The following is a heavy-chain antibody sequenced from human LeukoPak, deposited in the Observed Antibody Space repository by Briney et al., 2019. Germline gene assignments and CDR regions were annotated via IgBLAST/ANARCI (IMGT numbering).Heavy chain of an antibody. CDR2: INHSGST. V-gene: IGHV4-34*01. D-gene: IGHD6-19*01. J-gene: IGHJ4*02. Sequence: SETLSLTCAVYGGSFSGYYWSWIRQPPGKGLEWIGEINHSGSTNYNPSLKSRVTISVDTSKNQFSLKLSSVTAEDTAVYYCANRAVAGPIDYWGQGTLVTVSS. CDR3: ANRAVAGPIDY. CDR1: GGSFSGYY.